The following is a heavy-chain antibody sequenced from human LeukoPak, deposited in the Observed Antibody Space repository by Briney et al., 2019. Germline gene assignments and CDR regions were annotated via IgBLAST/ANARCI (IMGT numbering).Heavy chain of an antibody. Sequence: KAGGSLRLSCAASGFTFSDSYMSWIRQVPGKGLEWISYISSSGGTIYYADSVKGRLTISRDNAKNSLYLQMNSLRAEDTAVYYCAKEGGDWGEGYFDYWGQGTLVTVSS. J-gene: IGHJ4*02. CDR2: ISSSGGTI. CDR1: GFTFSDSY. CDR3: AKEGGDWGEGYFDY. V-gene: IGHV3-11*01. D-gene: IGHD7-27*01.